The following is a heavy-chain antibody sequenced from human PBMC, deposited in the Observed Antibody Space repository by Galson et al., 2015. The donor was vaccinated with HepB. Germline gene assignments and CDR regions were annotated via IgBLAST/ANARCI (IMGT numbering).Heavy chain of an antibody. CDR2: ISYDGNNK. D-gene: IGHD3-22*01. J-gene: IGHJ3*01. Sequence: SLRLSCAASGFTFSSYGMHWVRQVPGKGLEWVAVISYDGNNKYDADSVKGRFIISRDNSKNTLFLQMNSLRAEDTAVYYCARAFAPAMILVGSAFDFWGQGTVVTVSS. CDR3: ARAFAPAMILVGSAFDF. CDR1: GFTFSSYG. V-gene: IGHV3-30*03.